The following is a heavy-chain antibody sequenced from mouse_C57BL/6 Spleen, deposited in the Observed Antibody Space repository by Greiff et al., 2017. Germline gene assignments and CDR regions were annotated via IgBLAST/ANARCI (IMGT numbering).Heavy chain of an antibody. CDR3: ARDGGDYDPFDY. D-gene: IGHD2-4*01. CDR1: GFTFSSYA. CDR2: ISNGGSYT. Sequence: EVQLVESGGGLVKPGGSLKLSCAASGFTFSSYAMSWVRQTPEKRLEWVATISNGGSYTYYPDNVKGRFTISRDNAKNNLYLQMSHLKSEDTAMYYCARDGGDYDPFDYWGQGTTLTVSS. V-gene: IGHV5-4*01. J-gene: IGHJ2*01.